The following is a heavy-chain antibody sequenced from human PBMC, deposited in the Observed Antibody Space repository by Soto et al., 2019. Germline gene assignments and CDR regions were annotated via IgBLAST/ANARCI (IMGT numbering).Heavy chain of an antibody. CDR2: ISWNSGSI. Sequence: EVQLVESGGGLVQPGRSLRLSCAASGLTFDDYAMHWVRQAPGNGLEWVSGISWNSGSIGYADYVKGRFTISRDNAKNSLYLQMNSLRAEDTALSYCEKGFWSGYYAPFDSWGQGTLVTVSS. D-gene: IGHD3-3*01. J-gene: IGHJ4*02. CDR1: GLTFDDYA. CDR3: EKGFWSGYYAPFDS. V-gene: IGHV3-9*01.